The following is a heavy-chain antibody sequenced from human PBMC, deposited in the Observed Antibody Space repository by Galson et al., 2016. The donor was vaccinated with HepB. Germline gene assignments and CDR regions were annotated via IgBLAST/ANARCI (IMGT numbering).Heavy chain of an antibody. V-gene: IGHV3-48*02. Sequence: SLRLSCAASDFVFSSYTMNWVRQAPGKGLEWISYISPTGTTIYYADSVKGRFTVSRDNANNSLYLQMNSLRDNDTAVYYCARDPNLDPWGQGTLVTVSS. CDR3: ARDPNLDP. D-gene: IGHD1-14*01. CDR2: ISPTGTTI. CDR1: DFVFSSYT. J-gene: IGHJ5*02.